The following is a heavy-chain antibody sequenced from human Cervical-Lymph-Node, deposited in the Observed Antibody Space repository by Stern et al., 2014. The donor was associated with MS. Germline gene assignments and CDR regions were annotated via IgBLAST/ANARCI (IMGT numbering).Heavy chain of an antibody. J-gene: IGHJ4*02. CDR2: IIPIIGPA. CDR3: ARSGGRYYLDLGNPPAFDY. V-gene: IGHV1-69*01. D-gene: IGHD3-10*01. Sequence: QVQLVQSGAEVKKPGSSVKVSCKASGGTFSNYAITWVRQAPGQGLEWMGGIIPIIGPANYAQRFQGRVTITADENTNTAYMELSSLRSEDTAMYYCARSGGRYYLDLGNPPAFDYWSQGTLVTVSS. CDR1: GGTFSNYA.